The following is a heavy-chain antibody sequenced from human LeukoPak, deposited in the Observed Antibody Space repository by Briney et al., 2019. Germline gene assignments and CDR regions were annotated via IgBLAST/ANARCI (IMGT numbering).Heavy chain of an antibody. CDR3: ARGGCTNGVCYRNWFDP. V-gene: IGHV4-34*01. J-gene: IGHJ5*02. CDR2: INHSGST. CDR1: GGSFSGYY. D-gene: IGHD2-8*01. Sequence: PSETLSLTCAVYGGSFSGYYWSWIRQPPGKGLEWIGEINHSGSTNHNPSLKSRVTISVDTSKNQFSLKLSSVTAADTAVYYCARGGCTNGVCYRNWFDPWGQGTLITVSS.